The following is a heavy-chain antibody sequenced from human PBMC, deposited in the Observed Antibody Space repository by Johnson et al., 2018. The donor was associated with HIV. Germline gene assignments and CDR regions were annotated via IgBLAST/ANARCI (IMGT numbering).Heavy chain of an antibody. D-gene: IGHD4-17*01. CDR3: ARDATPWGGDYVGYAFDI. J-gene: IGHJ3*02. CDR1: GFPFSGHN. Sequence: QVQLVESGGGTVKPRGSLRLSCAASGFPFSGHNMGWIRQAPGKGLEFVSYISSSGSSTYYVDSVQARFTISRDNAKNSLYLEMNNLRAEDTAVYYCARDATPWGGDYVGYAFDIWGHGTMVTVSS. V-gene: IGHV3-11*04. CDR2: ISSSGSST.